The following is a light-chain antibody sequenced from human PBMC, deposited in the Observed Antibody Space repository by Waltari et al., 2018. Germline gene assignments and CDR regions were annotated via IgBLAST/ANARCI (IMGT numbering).Light chain of an antibody. Sequence: EIVLTQSPGPLSLSPGERATLSCRASPSVSRALAWYQQKPGPAPRLLIYGASTRATGIPDRFSGSGSGTDFSLTISRLEPDDFAVYYCQHYLRLPVTFGQGTTVEI. CDR3: QHYLRLPVT. V-gene: IGKV3-20*01. J-gene: IGKJ1*01. CDR1: PSVSRA. CDR2: GAS.